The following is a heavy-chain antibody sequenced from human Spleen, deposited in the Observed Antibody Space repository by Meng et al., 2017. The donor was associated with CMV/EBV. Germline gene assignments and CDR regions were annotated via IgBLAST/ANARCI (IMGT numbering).Heavy chain of an antibody. D-gene: IGHD3-16*02. CDR1: GYTCTHYR. J-gene: IGHJ5*02. Sequence: SCKTSGYTCTHYRIRWVRQAPGQGLGWMGWINTNTGGTDFEQKFHGRVTMTRDTSIGTVYMEVSRLRFDDTAVYYCAKIVENEWFDPWGQGTLVTVSS. CDR2: INTNTGGT. CDR3: AKIVENEWFDP. V-gene: IGHV1-2*02.